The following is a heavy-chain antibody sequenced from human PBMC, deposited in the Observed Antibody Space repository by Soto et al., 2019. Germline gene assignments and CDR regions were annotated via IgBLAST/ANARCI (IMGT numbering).Heavy chain of an antibody. Sequence: PSETLSLTCAVYGGSFSGYYWSWIRQPPGKGLEWIGEINHSGSTNYNPSLKSRVTISVDTSKNQFSLKLSSVTAADTAVYYCASSPPKLYCSGGSCYPYFDYWGQGTLVTVSS. J-gene: IGHJ4*02. CDR1: GGSFSGYY. D-gene: IGHD2-15*01. CDR2: INHSGST. CDR3: ASSPPKLYCSGGSCYPYFDY. V-gene: IGHV4-34*01.